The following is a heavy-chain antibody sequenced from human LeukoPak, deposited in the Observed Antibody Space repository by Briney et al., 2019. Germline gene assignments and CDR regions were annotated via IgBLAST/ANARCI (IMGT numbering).Heavy chain of an antibody. CDR3: ARERVYYDSSGYCDY. Sequence: SETLSLTCTVSGGSISSYYWSWIRQPPGKGLEWIGYIYYSGSTNYNPSLKSRVTISVDTSKNQFSLKLSSVTAADTAVYYCARERVYYDSSGYCDYWGQGTLVTVSS. D-gene: IGHD3-22*01. CDR2: IYYSGST. CDR1: GGSISSYY. V-gene: IGHV4-59*12. J-gene: IGHJ4*02.